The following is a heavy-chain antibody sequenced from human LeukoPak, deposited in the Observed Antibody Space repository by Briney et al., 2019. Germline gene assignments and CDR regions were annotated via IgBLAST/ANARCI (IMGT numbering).Heavy chain of an antibody. CDR3: ARDSGGSYYPYYFDY. V-gene: IGHV3-30*04. J-gene: IGHJ4*02. CDR2: ISYDGSNK. D-gene: IGHD1-26*01. CDR1: GFTFSSYA. Sequence: GRSLRLSCAASGFTFSSYAMHWVRQAPGKGLEWVAVISYDGSNKYYADSVKGRFTISRDNSKNTLYLQMNSLRAEDTAVYYCARDSGGSYYPYYFDYWGQGTLVTVSS.